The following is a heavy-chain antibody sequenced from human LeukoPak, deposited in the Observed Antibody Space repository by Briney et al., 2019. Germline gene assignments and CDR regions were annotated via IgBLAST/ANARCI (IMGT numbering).Heavy chain of an antibody. V-gene: IGHV4-39*07. J-gene: IGHJ3*02. CDR3: ARDRPIVVVPAAPIHDAFDI. Sequence: SETLSLTCTVSSGSISTSNYYWGWVRQPPGKALEWIGNIFYSGSTYYSPSLKSRVAISVDTSKNQFSLKLTSVTAADTAVYYCARDRPIVVVPAAPIHDAFDIWGQGTMVTVSS. D-gene: IGHD2-2*01. CDR1: SGSISTSNYY. CDR2: IFYSGST.